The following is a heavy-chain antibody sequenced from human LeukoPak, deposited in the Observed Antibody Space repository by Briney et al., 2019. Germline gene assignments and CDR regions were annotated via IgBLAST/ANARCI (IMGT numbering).Heavy chain of an antibody. D-gene: IGHD4-11*01. CDR3: ARVASNYDFDG. CDR2: INWNGGST. CDR1: GFTFDDYA. V-gene: IGHV3-20*04. J-gene: IGHJ4*02. Sequence: GGSLRLSCAASGFTFDDYALSWVRHAPGKGLEWVSGINWNGGSTGYADSVKGRFTISRDNAKKAPYLQMNSLRAEDTALYYCARVASNYDFDGWGQGTLVTVSS.